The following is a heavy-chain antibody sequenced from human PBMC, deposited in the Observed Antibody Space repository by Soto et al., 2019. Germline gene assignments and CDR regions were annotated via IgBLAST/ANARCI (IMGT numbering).Heavy chain of an antibody. J-gene: IGHJ4*02. Sequence: GGSLRLSCAASGFTFTNYAMSWVRQAPGKGLEWVSAISSSGDWTYYADSVKGRFTISRDNSKNTLSLQMNSLRAEDTAVYYCARDDHDSSGYYYVELDYWGQGTLVTVSS. CDR3: ARDDHDSSGYYYVELDY. V-gene: IGHV3-23*01. CDR2: ISSSGDWT. D-gene: IGHD3-22*01. CDR1: GFTFTNYA.